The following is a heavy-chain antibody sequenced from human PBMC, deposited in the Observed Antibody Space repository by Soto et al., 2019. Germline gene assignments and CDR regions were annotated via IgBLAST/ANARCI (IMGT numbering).Heavy chain of an antibody. V-gene: IGHV3-30-3*01. CDR2: ISYDGSNK. Sequence: GGSLRLSCAASGFTFSSYAMHWVRQAPGKGLEWVAVISYDGSNKYYADSVKGRFTISRDNSKNTLYLQMNSLRAEDTAVYYCARDTPRPDYWGQGTLVTVSS. CDR3: ARDTPRPDY. CDR1: GFTFSSYA. J-gene: IGHJ4*02.